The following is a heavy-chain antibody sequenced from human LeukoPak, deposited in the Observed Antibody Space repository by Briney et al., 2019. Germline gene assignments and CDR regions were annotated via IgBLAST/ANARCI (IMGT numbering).Heavy chain of an antibody. D-gene: IGHD3-22*01. J-gene: IGHJ6*02. CDR2: IYPGDSDT. CDR3: ARAEGGGYPDYYYYGMDV. V-gene: IGHV5-51*01. Sequence: GESLKISCKGSGYSFTSYWIGWVRQMPGKGLEWMGIIYPGDSDTRYSPSFQGQVTISADKSISTAYLQWSSLKASDTAMYYCARAEGGGYPDYYYYGMDVWGQGTTVTVSS. CDR1: GYSFTSYW.